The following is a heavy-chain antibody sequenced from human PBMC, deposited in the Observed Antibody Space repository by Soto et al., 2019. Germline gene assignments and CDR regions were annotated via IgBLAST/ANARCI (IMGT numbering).Heavy chain of an antibody. CDR2: IYYSGST. D-gene: IGHD3-22*01. CDR1: GGSISSSSYY. V-gene: IGHV4-39*01. Sequence: PSETLSLTCTVSGGSISSSSYYWGWIRQPPGKGLEWIGSIYYSGSTYYNPSLKSRVTISVDTSKNQFSLKLSSVTAADTAVYYCARHRPDYYDSSGYHFDYWGQGTLVTVSS. J-gene: IGHJ4*02. CDR3: ARHRPDYYDSSGYHFDY.